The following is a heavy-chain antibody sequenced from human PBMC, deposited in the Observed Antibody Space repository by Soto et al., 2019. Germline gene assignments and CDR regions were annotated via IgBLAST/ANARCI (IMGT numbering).Heavy chain of an antibody. J-gene: IGHJ5*02. D-gene: IGHD3-22*01. Sequence: GGSMRLSCAASGFPFSSYSMNWVRQDPGKGLEWVSYISSSSSTIYYADSVKGRFTISRDNAKNSLYLQMNSLRAEDTAVYYCARSYYYDSSGSLNWFDPWGQGTLVTVS. V-gene: IGHV3-48*01. CDR1: GFPFSSYS. CDR3: ARSYYYDSSGSLNWFDP. CDR2: ISSSSSTI.